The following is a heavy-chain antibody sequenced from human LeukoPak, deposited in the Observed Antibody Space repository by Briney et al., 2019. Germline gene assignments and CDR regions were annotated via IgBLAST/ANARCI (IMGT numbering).Heavy chain of an antibody. CDR2: IYHSGST. D-gene: IGHD2-2*01. Sequence: SETLSLTCAVSGYSITSGYYWGWIRQPPGKGLEWIGSIYHSGSTYYNPSLKTRVTMSVDMSKNQFSLKLSSVTAADTAVYYCARLYLRDHCSSISCYGLYFDYWGQGTLVTVSS. V-gene: IGHV4-38-2*01. CDR1: GYSITSGYY. CDR3: ARLYLRDHCSSISCYGLYFDY. J-gene: IGHJ4*02.